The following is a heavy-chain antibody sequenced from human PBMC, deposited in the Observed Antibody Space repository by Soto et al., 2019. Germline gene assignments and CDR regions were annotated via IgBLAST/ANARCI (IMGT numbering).Heavy chain of an antibody. CDR2: INPSGGST. Sequence: GASVKVSCKASGYTFTSYSMHWVRQAPGQGLEWMGIINPSGGSTSYAQKFQGRVTKTRDTSTSTVYMELSSLRSEDTAAYYCARDNHYGDCVNAFDIWGRGKMGAFSS. D-gene: IGHD4-17*01. CDR1: GYTFTSYS. V-gene: IGHV1-46*01. CDR3: ARDNHYGDCVNAFDI. J-gene: IGHJ3*02.